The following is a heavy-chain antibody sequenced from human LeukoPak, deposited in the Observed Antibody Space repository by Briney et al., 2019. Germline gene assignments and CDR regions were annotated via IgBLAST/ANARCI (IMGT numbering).Heavy chain of an antibody. CDR3: ARDRYYYDSSGYYLLDY. V-gene: IGHV4-61*02. D-gene: IGHD3-22*01. CDR1: GGSISSGSYY. J-gene: IGHJ4*02. CDR2: IYTSGST. Sequence: SETLSLTCTVSGGSISSGSYYWSWIRQPAGKGLEWIGRIYTSGSTNYNPSLKGRVTMSVDTSKNQFSLKLSSVTAADTAVYYCARDRYYYDSSGYYLLDYWGQGTLVTVSS.